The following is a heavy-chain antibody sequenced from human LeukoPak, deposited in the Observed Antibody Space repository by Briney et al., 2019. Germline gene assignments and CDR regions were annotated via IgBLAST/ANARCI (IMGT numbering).Heavy chain of an antibody. D-gene: IGHD3-3*01. J-gene: IGHJ4*02. Sequence: PSETLSLTCTVSGGSISSYYWSWVRQAPGKGLEWVSAISGSGGSTYYADSVKGRFTISRDNSKNTLYLQMNSLRAEDTAVYYCAVGVYFDYWGQGTLVTVSS. CDR1: GGSISSYY. CDR2: ISGSGGST. V-gene: IGHV3-23*01. CDR3: AVGVYFDY.